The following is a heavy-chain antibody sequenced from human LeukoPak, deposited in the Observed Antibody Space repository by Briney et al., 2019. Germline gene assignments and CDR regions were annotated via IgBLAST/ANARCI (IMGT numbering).Heavy chain of an antibody. CDR2: IYNSGNT. V-gene: IGHV4-4*07. CDR3: ARFSCSGGTCSPEDY. D-gene: IGHD2-15*01. CDR1: GGSISSYH. Sequence: PSETLSLTCTVSGGSISSYHWSWIRQPAGKGLEWIGRIYNSGNTNYNPSLKSRVTMSVDTSRNQFSLRLSSVTAADTAVYYCARFSCSGGTCSPEDYWGQGTLVTVSS. J-gene: IGHJ4*02.